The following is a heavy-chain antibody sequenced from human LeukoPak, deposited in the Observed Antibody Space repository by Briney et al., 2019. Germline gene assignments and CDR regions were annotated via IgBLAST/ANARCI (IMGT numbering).Heavy chain of an antibody. CDR1: GFTFSSYW. V-gene: IGHV3-74*01. CDR2: INSDGSST. Sequence: GGSLRLSCAASGFTFSSYWMHWVRQAPGRGLVWVSRINSDGSSTSYADSVKGRFTISRDNAKNTLYLQMNSLRAEDTALYYCAKAYGSGSYSPYYFDYWGQGTLVTVSS. D-gene: IGHD3-10*01. J-gene: IGHJ4*02. CDR3: AKAYGSGSYSPYYFDY.